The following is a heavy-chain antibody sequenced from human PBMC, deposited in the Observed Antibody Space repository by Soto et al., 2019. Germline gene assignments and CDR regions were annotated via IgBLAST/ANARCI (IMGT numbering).Heavy chain of an antibody. J-gene: IGHJ5*02. D-gene: IGHD3-22*01. V-gene: IGHV3-9*01. CDR1: GFIFDDYA. CDR3: ATDKGYYFDSSGQFGH. CDR2: ISWNRGSK. Sequence: EVQLVESGGGSVQPGRSLRLSCVASGFIFDDYAMHWVRQAPGKGLEWVSGISWNRGSKAYADSVKGRFTISRDNAKNSLYLQMNSLRPEDTALYYCATDKGYYFDSSGQFGHWGQGTLVIVSS.